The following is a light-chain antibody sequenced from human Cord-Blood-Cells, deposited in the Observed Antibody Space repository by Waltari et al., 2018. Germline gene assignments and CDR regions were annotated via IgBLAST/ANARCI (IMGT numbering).Light chain of an antibody. J-gene: IGKJ3*01. CDR1: QSVSSSY. CDR3: QQYGSSRFT. Sequence: EIVLTQSPGTLPLSPGVRATRACRASQSVSSSYLAWYQQKPGQAPRLLIYGASSRATGIPDRFSGSGSGTDFTLTISRLEPEDFAAYYCQQYGSSRFTFGPGTKVDIK. V-gene: IGKV3-20*01. CDR2: GAS.